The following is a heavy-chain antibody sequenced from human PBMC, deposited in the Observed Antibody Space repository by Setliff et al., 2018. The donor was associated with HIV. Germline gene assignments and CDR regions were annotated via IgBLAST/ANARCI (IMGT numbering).Heavy chain of an antibody. J-gene: IGHJ4*02. V-gene: IGHV1-3*01. Sequence: ASVKVSCKASGYTFTTYSMHWVRQAPGQSLEWMGWINVGKGDTKYSQELQGRITITRDTSANTAYMELRSLTSDDTAVYYCARYTFGPLDYWGQGALVTVSS. D-gene: IGHD3-16*01. CDR3: ARYTFGPLDY. CDR2: INVGKGDT. CDR1: GYTFTTYS.